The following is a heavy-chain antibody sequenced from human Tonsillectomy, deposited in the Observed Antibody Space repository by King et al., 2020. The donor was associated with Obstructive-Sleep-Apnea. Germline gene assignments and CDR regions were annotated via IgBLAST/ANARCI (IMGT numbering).Heavy chain of an antibody. V-gene: IGHV4-4*02. Sequence: VQLQESGPGLVKPSGTLSPTCVVSGVSITTSNWWAWVRQPPGKGLEWIGQIYETGSTDYNPSLKSPVIISLDKSKNQFSLSLTSLTAAETAVYYWARANYAVWSGPYDFWGQGTLVTVSS. CDR1: GVSITTSNW. CDR3: ARANYAVWSGPYDF. J-gene: IGHJ4*02. CDR2: IYETGST. D-gene: IGHD3-3*01.